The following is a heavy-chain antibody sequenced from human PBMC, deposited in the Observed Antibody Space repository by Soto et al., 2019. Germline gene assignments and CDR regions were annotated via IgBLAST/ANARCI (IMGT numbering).Heavy chain of an antibody. CDR1: GLKFSDAW. V-gene: IGHV3-15*07. D-gene: IGHD1-26*01. CDR3: AWDNSGRFRTDH. Sequence: EVQLVESGGGLVKPGDSLRLSCVVSGLKFSDAWMNWVGQAPGKGLEWVGRIKSKGGGETKDYAAPVKGRFAISRDDSRDTLYLQMNSLITEDSAVYYCAWDNSGRFRTDHWGQGTLVTVSS. J-gene: IGHJ4*02. CDR2: IKSKGGGETK.